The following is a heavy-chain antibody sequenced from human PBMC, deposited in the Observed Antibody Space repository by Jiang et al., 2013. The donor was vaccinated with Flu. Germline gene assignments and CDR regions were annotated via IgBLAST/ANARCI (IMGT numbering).Heavy chain of an antibody. J-gene: IGHJ6*02. D-gene: IGHD3-10*01. CDR1: GGSISSSNW. CDR2: IYHSGST. Sequence: GSGLVKPSGTLSLTCAVSGGSISSSNWWSWARQPPGKGLEWIGEIYHSGSTNYNPSLKSRVTISVDKSKNQFSLKLSSVTAADTAVYYCARDGGRPLSLWFGELLASYYYYGMDVWGQGTTVTVSS. V-gene: IGHV4-4*02. CDR3: ARDGGRPLSLWFGELLASYYYYGMDV.